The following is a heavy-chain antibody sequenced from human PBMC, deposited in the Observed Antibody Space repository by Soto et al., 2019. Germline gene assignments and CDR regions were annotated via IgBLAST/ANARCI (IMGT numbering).Heavy chain of an antibody. CDR3: ARFIEYSSSSRFDY. CDR2: INAGNGNT. V-gene: IGHV1-3*01. D-gene: IGHD6-6*01. CDR1: GYTFTSYA. J-gene: IGHJ4*02. Sequence: ASVKVSCKASGYTFTSYAMLWVRQAPGQRLEWMGWINAGNGNTTYSQKFQGRVTITRDTSASTAYMELSSLRSEDTAVYYCARFIEYSSSSRFDYWGQGTLVTVSS.